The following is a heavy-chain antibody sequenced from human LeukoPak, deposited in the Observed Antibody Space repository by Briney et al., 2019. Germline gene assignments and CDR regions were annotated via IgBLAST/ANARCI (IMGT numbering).Heavy chain of an antibody. CDR3: ARGYDGSGYYYRNWYFDL. CDR1: GYSISSGYY. V-gene: IGHV4-34*01. D-gene: IGHD3-22*01. CDR2: INHSGST. Sequence: SETLSLTCTVSGYSISSGYYWSWIRRPPGKGLEWIGEINHSGSTNYNPSLKSRVTISVDTSKNQFSLKLSSVTAADTAVYYCARGYDGSGYYYRNWYFDLWGRGTLVTVSS. J-gene: IGHJ2*01.